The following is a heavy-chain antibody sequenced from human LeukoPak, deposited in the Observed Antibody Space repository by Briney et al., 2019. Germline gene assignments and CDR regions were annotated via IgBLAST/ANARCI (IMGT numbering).Heavy chain of an antibody. CDR1: GGSISRGDYY. Sequence: SQTLSLTCTVSGGSISRGDYYWSWIRQPPGKGLEWIGYIYNSGSTYYNPSLKSRVTISVDKSKNQFSLKLSSVTAADTAVYYCARDYEVGDYGEEDAFDIWGQGTMVTVSS. CDR2: IYNSGST. J-gene: IGHJ3*02. D-gene: IGHD4-17*01. V-gene: IGHV4-30-4*01. CDR3: ARDYEVGDYGEEDAFDI.